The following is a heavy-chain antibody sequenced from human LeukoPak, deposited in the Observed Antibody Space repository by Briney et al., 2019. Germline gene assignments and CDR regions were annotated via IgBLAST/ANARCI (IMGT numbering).Heavy chain of an antibody. CDR1: GLTFSSYW. CDR2: IKQDGSEK. V-gene: IGHV3-7*04. D-gene: IGHD3-16*01. Sequence: GGSLRLSCAASGLTFSSYWMSWVRQAPGKGLEWVANIKQDGSEKYFLDSVKGRFTISRDNAKNSLYLQMNSLRAEDTAVYYRARRGIGDTYFDYWGQGALVAVSS. J-gene: IGHJ4*02. CDR3: ARRGIGDTYFDY.